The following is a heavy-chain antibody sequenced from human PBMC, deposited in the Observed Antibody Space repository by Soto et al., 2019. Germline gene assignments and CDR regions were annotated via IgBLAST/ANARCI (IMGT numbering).Heavy chain of an antibody. CDR1: GGSISAAAYY. D-gene: IGHD3-3*01. CDR3: ARETGYYGGYNWFDP. J-gene: IGHJ5*02. V-gene: IGHV4-31*03. CDR2: IYYNGDT. Sequence: SETLSLTCTVSGGSISAAAYYWSWIRQLPGKGLEWIGYIYYNGDTYYNPSLERRVTISLDTSKNQFSLELTSVTAADTAVYYCARETGYYGGYNWFDPWGQGTLVTVSS.